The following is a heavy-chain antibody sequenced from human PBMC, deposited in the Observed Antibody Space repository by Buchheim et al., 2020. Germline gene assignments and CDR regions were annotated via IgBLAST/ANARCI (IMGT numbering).Heavy chain of an antibody. Sequence: EVQLEESGGDLVKPGGSLRLSCAASGFTFSNAWMTWVRQAPGKGLEWVGRIKSQSNGGTTDYAAPVRVRFTISRYDSKDTLYLPMNSLNTEDTAIYYCIRNRLAGTGEDSWGQGTL. D-gene: IGHD1-1*01. V-gene: IGHV3-15*01. CDR2: IKSQSNGGTT. CDR1: GFTFSNAW. J-gene: IGHJ4*02. CDR3: IRNRLAGTGEDS.